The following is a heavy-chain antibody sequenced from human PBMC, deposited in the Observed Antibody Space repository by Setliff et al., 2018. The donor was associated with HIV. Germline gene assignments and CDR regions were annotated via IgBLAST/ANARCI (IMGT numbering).Heavy chain of an antibody. D-gene: IGHD3-22*01. CDR3: ARSGCHGRSCYSGSVIVY. J-gene: IGHJ4*02. CDR1: GDSINSATYY. CDR2: HNTKWGT. Sequence: PSETLSLTCSVSGDSINSATYYWTWIRQPAGKGLDWVGHHNTKWGTNYNPSLESRASISVDKSKNRFSLQLTQMAAADTGVYYCARSGCHGRSCYSGSVIVYWGQGTLVTVSS. V-gene: IGHV4-61*09.